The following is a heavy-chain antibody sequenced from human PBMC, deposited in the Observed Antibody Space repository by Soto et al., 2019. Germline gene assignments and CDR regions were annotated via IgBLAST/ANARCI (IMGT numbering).Heavy chain of an antibody. CDR2: IYYSGST. D-gene: IGHD5-12*01. CDR3: ARDSGYDSGNWFDP. V-gene: IGHV4-59*01. CDR1: GGSISSYY. Sequence: SETLSLTCTVSGGSISSYYWSWIRQPPGKGLEWIGYIYYSGSTNYNPSLKSRVTISVDTSKNQFSLKLSSVTAADTAVYYCARDSGYDSGNWFDPWGQGTLVTVSS. J-gene: IGHJ5*02.